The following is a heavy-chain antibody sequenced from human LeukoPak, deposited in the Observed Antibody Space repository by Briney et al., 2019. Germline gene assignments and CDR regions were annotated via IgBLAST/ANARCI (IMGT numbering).Heavy chain of an antibody. CDR2: ISRSSTYI. Sequence: GGSLRLSCAASGFTFSYYSMNWVRQSPGKGLEWVSSISRSSTYIYYADSLKGRFAISRDNSKNTLYLQMNSLRAEDTAVYYWGTVLRFFRGGGAFDIWGQGTMVTVSS. D-gene: IGHD3-3*01. CDR3: GTVLRFFRGGGAFDI. V-gene: IGHV3-21*04. CDR1: GFTFSYYS. J-gene: IGHJ3*02.